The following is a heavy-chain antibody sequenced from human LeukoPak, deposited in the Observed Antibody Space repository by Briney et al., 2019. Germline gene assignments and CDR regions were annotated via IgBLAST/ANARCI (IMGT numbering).Heavy chain of an antibody. CDR1: GFTFSIYG. D-gene: IGHD3-10*01. CDR2: ISDNGGNT. CDR3: AKGHGSGSYYNVDY. Sequence: PGGTLRLSCAASGFTFSIYGMGWVRQAPGKGLEWVSSISDNGGNTYYADSAKGRFTISRDNSKNTLYLQMNSLRAEDTAVYYCAKGHGSGSYYNVDYWGQGTLVTVSS. J-gene: IGHJ4*02. V-gene: IGHV3-23*01.